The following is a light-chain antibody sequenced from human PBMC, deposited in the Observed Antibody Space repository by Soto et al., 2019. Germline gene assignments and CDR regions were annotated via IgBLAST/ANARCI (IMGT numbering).Light chain of an antibody. CDR1: LTVTNNY. CDR2: DAS. Sequence: EIVLTHSPDTLSLSPGERATLSCRASLTVTNNYLAWYQQKAGQAPRLVIYDASTRATGIPDRFSASRSGTDFTLTISRLEPEDFAVYFCQQYASAPLTFGQGTKVEVK. CDR3: QQYASAPLT. J-gene: IGKJ1*01. V-gene: IGKV3-20*01.